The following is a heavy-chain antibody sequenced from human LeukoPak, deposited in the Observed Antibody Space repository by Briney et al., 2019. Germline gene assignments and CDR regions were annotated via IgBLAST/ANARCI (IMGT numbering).Heavy chain of an antibody. V-gene: IGHV1-2*02. CDR2: INPNSGDT. J-gene: IGHJ5*02. CDR1: GYTFTGYY. Sequence: GASVKVSCKASGYTFTGYYMHWVRQAPGQGLEWMGWINPNSGDTNYAQKFQGRVTMTTDTSTSTAYMELRSLRSDDTAVYYCARGRITIFGVVKESFDPWGQGTLVTVSS. D-gene: IGHD3-3*01. CDR3: ARGRITIFGVVKESFDP.